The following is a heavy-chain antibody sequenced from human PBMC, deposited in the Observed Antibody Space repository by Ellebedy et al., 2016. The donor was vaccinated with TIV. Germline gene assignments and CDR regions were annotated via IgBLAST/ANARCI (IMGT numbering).Heavy chain of an antibody. V-gene: IGHV1-8*03. CDR2: MNPNSGNT. Sequence: AASVKVSCKASGYTFTSYDINWVRQATGQGLEWMGWMNPNSGNTGYAQKFQGRVTITRNTSISTAYMELSSLRSEDTAVYYCARERYGVVRGVMIHWGQGTLVTVSS. CDR3: ARERYGVVRGVMIH. CDR1: GYTFTSYD. D-gene: IGHD3-10*01. J-gene: IGHJ4*02.